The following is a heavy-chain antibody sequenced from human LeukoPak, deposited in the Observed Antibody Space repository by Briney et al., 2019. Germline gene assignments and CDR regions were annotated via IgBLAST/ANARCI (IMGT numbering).Heavy chain of an antibody. CDR2: FHPEDGET. Sequence: GASVKVSCKASGYTFTSYGISWVRQAPGQGLEWMATFHPEDGETIYAQQFQGRVTISEDTSADTAYMQLTSLRSDDTAIYYCAAGIAAPSGFDYWGQGTLVTVSS. CDR3: AAGIAAPSGFDY. J-gene: IGHJ4*02. V-gene: IGHV1-24*01. CDR1: GYTFTSYG. D-gene: IGHD6-25*01.